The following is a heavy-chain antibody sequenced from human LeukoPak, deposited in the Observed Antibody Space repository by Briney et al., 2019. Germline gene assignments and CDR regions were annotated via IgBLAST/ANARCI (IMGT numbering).Heavy chain of an antibody. CDR1: GFTFSSYA. D-gene: IGHD3-22*01. J-gene: IGHJ2*01. Sequence: GGSLRLSCAASGFTFSSYAMSWVRQAPGKGLEWVSAISGSGGSTYYADSVKGRFTISRDNSKNTLYLQMNSLRAEDTAVYYSAKDPHYYDSSGYYEYFDLWGRGTLVTVSS. V-gene: IGHV3-23*01. CDR3: AKDPHYYDSSGYYEYFDL. CDR2: ISGSGGST.